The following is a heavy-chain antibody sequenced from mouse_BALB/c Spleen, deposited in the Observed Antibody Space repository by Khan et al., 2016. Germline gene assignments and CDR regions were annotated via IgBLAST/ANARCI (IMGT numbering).Heavy chain of an antibody. V-gene: IGHV2-6-7*01. D-gene: IGHD2-2*01. CDR2: IWGDGST. CDR3: ARDGWGYYAMDY. CDR1: GFSIIAYG. J-gene: IGHJ4*01. Sequence: QVQLKQSGPGLVAPSQSLSITCTVSGFSIIAYGVNWVRQPPGKGLEWLGMIWGDGSTDYNSALKSRLNITKDNTKSQVFLKMNSLQTDDTANEYCARDGWGYYAMDYWGQGTSVTVSA.